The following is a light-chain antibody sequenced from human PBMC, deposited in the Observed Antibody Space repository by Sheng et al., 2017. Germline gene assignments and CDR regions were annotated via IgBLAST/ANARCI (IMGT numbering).Light chain of an antibody. J-gene: IGKJ1*01. CDR1: QTVGHNY. Sequence: VLTQSPGTLSLSPGERATLSCRASQTVGHNYLAWHQQKPGQAPRILMTGASSRAAGIPDRFSGSGSGTDFTFTISGLEPEDFAVYYCQQYDTSPPWTFGQGTKVEI. CDR2: GAS. V-gene: IGKV3-20*01. CDR3: QQYDTSPPWT.